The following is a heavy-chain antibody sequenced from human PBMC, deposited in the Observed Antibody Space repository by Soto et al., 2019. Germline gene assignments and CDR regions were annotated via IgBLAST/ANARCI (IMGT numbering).Heavy chain of an antibody. CDR2: IYPYDSDT. D-gene: IGHD2-2*01. J-gene: IGHJ4*01. CDR1: GYSFTSYW. Sequence: ESLKISCKTSGYSFTSYWIGWVRQMPGKGMEWMGNIYPYDSDTRYSPSFQGQVTISADTSITTAYLQWSGLRASDTAMYFCARHLVGSTRGNFDYRGQGTLVTVS. V-gene: IGHV5-51*01. CDR3: ARHLVGSTRGNFDY.